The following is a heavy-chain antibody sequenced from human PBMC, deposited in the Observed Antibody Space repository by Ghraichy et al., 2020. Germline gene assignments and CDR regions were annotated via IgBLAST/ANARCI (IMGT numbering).Heavy chain of an antibody. Sequence: GGSLRLSCAASGFTFSSYAMHWVRQAPGKGLEWVAVISYDGSNKYYADSVKGRFTISRDNSKNTLYLQMNSLRAEDTAVYYCARDGWGGCFDPWGQGTLVTVSS. J-gene: IGHJ5*02. D-gene: IGHD3-16*01. V-gene: IGHV3-30-3*01. CDR2: ISYDGSNK. CDR3: ARDGWGGCFDP. CDR1: GFTFSSYA.